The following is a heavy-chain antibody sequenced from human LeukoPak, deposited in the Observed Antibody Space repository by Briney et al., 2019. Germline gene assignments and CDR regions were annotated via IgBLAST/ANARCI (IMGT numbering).Heavy chain of an antibody. CDR2: ISWNSGSI. J-gene: IGHJ5*02. D-gene: IGHD4-17*01. CDR1: GFTLDDYA. CDR3: AKETITTTGDAIYNWFDP. Sequence: GGSLRLSCAASGFTLDDYAMHWVRQAPGKGLEWVSGISWNSGSIGYADSVKGRFTISRDNAKNSLYLQMNSLRAEDTALYYCAKETITTTGDAIYNWFDPWGQGTLVTVSS. V-gene: IGHV3-9*01.